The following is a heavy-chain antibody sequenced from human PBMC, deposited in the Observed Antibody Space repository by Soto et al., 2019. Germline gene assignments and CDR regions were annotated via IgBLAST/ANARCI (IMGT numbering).Heavy chain of an antibody. CDR3: ARGGVGSSSGWFDP. V-gene: IGHV1-18*01. CDR2: ISAYNGNT. J-gene: IGHJ5*02. D-gene: IGHD1-26*01. Sequence: QVQLVQSGAEVKKPGASVKVSCKASGYIFTSYGISWVRQAPGQGLEWMGWISAYNGNTNYAQNRQGRVTMTADTSTATAYMEQRSLRADDTSVYDWARGGVGSSSGWFDPCGQGSLVTVSS. CDR1: GYIFTSYG.